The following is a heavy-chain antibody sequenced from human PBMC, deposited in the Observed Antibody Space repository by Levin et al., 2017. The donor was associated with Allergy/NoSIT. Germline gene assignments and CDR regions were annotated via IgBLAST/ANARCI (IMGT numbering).Heavy chain of an antibody. Sequence: ASVKVSCKASGYTFTSAYVHWVRQAPGQGLEWMGTINPSGGWTTYAQKFQGRVTMTGDTSTSTVYLELSTLTSDDTALYYCARVGMTTKTLLYWGQGTLVTVSS. D-gene: IGHD7-27*01. CDR2: INPSGGWT. J-gene: IGHJ4*02. V-gene: IGHV1-46*01. CDR3: ARVGMTTKTLLY. CDR1: GYTFTSAY.